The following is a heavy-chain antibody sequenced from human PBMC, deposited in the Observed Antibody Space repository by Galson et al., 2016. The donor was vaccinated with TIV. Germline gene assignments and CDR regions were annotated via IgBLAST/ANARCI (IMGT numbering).Heavy chain of an antibody. V-gene: IGHV1-69*06. CDR3: ARDKTGYSSTWFEA. CDR2: IIPIFDTV. J-gene: IGHJ5*02. CDR1: GHTFTDYY. Sequence: SVKVSCKASGHTFTDYYMHWVRQAPGQGLEWMGGIIPIFDTVNYAQNFQGRVTITADKSTSTAYMELSSLRSEDTAVYYCARDKTGYSSTWFEAWGQGTLVTVSS. D-gene: IGHD6-13*01.